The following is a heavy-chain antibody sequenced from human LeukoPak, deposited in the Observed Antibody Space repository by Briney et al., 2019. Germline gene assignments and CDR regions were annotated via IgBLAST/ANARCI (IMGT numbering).Heavy chain of an antibody. V-gene: IGHV3-23*01. D-gene: IGHD6-13*01. CDR1: GFTWSSDA. CDR3: ANAVYSSSWYYFDY. CDR2: ISGSGGST. J-gene: IGHJ4*02. Sequence: AGSLGRACAGSGFTWSSDAMRGVGQAPGKGLECVSAISGSGGSTYYADSVKGRFTISRDNSKNTLYLQMNSLRAEDTAVYYCANAVYSSSWYYFDYWGQGTLVTVSS.